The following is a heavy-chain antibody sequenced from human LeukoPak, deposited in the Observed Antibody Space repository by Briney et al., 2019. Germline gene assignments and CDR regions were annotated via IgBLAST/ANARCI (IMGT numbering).Heavy chain of an antibody. V-gene: IGHV4-39*01. J-gene: IGHJ4*02. CDR2: IYSSGTT. D-gene: IGHD4-17*01. Sequence: SETLSLTCTVSGGSITRSSYDWGWIRQPPGKGMEWIGSIYSSGTTYYNPSLKSRVTMSVEASKRQFSLRLSSVTAADTAVYFCARHSVPAVTTHFEIWGQGTLVTVSS. CDR1: GGSITRSSYD. CDR3: ARHSVPAVTTHFEI.